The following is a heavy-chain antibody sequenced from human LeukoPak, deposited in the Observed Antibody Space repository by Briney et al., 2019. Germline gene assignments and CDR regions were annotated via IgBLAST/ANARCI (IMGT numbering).Heavy chain of an antibody. CDR2: MSPNSGNT. Sequence: ASVKVSCXASGYTFTSYDINWVRQATEQGLEWMGWMSPNSGNTGYAQKFQVRVTMTRDTSITTAYMELSNLRSEDTAVYYCVRAPPNWGFNFWGQGTLVTVSS. D-gene: IGHD1-1*01. J-gene: IGHJ5*01. V-gene: IGHV1-8*01. CDR1: GYTFTSYD. CDR3: VRAPPNWGFNF.